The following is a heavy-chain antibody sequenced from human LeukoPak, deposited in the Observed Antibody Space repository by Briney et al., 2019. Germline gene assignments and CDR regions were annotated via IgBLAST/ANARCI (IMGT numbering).Heavy chain of an antibody. CDR1: GFTFSSYG. Sequence: GGSLRLSCAASGFTFSSYGMHWVRQAPGKGLGWVAVIWYDGSNKYYADSVKGRFTISRDNSKNTLYLQMNSLRAEDTAVYYCARDVDSGSYYFDYWGQGTLVTVSS. J-gene: IGHJ4*02. CDR2: IWYDGSNK. V-gene: IGHV3-33*01. CDR3: ARDVDSGSYYFDY. D-gene: IGHD1-26*01.